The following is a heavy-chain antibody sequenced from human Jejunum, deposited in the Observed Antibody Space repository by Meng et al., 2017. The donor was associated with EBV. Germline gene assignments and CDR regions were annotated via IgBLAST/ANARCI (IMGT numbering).Heavy chain of an antibody. D-gene: IGHD5-24*01. V-gene: IGHV2-5*02. CDR2: TYWDADK. Sequence: ITVKETCPTLVKPTQTLTLTCTFSGFSRSTSGVGVAWFRQPPGKALEWLALTYWDADKRYNPSLRDRLSITKDTSKNQVVLTLTHMDPVDTATYFCAHRGYNFAFDYWGQGALVTVSS. J-gene: IGHJ4*02. CDR1: GFSRSTSGVG. CDR3: AHRGYNFAFDY.